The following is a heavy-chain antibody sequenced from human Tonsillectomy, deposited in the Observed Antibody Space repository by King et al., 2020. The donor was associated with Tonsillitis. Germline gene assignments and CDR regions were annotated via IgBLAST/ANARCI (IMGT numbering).Heavy chain of an antibody. CDR3: ARRRSMDV. J-gene: IGHJ6*03. CDR1: VSFISRCY. V-gene: IGHV4-59*08. Sequence: MQLQESGPVLVKPSETLSLTCTFSVSFISRCYWSWIRQPAVEGLWWVGYDHYSGGTKYNPSLQSRVTISVDTSKHQFYLTLSSVTAADTAVYYCARRRSMDVWGKGTTVTVSS. CDR2: DHYSGGT.